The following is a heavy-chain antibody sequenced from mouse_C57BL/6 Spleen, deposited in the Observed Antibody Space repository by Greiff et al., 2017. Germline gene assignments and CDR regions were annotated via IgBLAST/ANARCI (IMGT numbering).Heavy chain of an antibody. CDR3: ARERALHDYAMDY. V-gene: IGHV1-72*01. CDR1: GYTFTSYW. Sequence: QVHVKQPGAELVKPGASVKLSCKASGYTFTSYWMHWVKQRPGRGLEWIGRIDPNSGGTKYNEKFKSKATLTVDKPSSTAYMQLSSLTSEDSAVYYCARERALHDYAMDYWGQGTSVTVSS. J-gene: IGHJ4*01. CDR2: IDPNSGGT. D-gene: IGHD2-10*01.